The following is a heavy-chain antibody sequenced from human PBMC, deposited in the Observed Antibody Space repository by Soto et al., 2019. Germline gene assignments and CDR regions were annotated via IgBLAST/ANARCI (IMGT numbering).Heavy chain of an antibody. V-gene: IGHV3-30*18. J-gene: IGHJ5*02. D-gene: IGHD6-19*01. CDR2: VAYDGSYQ. CDR3: AKDHVNSGPSPDWFDP. Sequence: QVQLVESGGGVVQPGRSLRLSCAASGFSISSYGMHWVRQTPGKGLQWVAVVAYDGSYQLYADSVKGRFTISRDISKNTLFLEMDSLKPEDTAVYYCAKDHVNSGPSPDWFDPWSQGTLVTVSS. CDR1: GFSISSYG.